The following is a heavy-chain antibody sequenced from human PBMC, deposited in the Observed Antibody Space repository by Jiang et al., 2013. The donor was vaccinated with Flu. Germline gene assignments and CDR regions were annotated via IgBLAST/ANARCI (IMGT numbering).Heavy chain of an antibody. CDR3: VRDSMIWGVRKLAFDH. CDR1: GYTFTGYY. D-gene: IGHD3-10*01. Sequence: SGAEVKKPGASVKVSCKASGYTFTGYYMHWVRQAPGQGLEWMGRINPNSGGTNYAQKFQGRVTMTRDTSISTAYMELSTLKSDDTAVYYCVRDSMIWGVRKLAFDHWGQGTLVTVSS. V-gene: IGHV1-2*06. CDR2: INPNSGGT. J-gene: IGHJ4*02.